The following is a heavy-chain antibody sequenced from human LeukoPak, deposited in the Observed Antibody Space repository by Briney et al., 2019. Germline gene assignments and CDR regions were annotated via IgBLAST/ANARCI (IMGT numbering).Heavy chain of an antibody. CDR2: IYYSGST. V-gene: IGHV4-59*01. CDR3: ARYIVSYPHDAFDI. Sequence: SETLSLTCTVSGGSISSYYWSWIRQPPGKGLEWIGYIYYSGSTNYSPSLKSRVTISVDTSKKQFSLKLSSVTAADTAFYYCARYIVSYPHDAFDIWGQGTMVTVSS. J-gene: IGHJ3*02. D-gene: IGHD1-26*01. CDR1: GGSISSYY.